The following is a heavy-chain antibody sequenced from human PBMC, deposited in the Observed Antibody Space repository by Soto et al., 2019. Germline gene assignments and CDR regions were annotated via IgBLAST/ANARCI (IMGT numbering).Heavy chain of an antibody. CDR3: AGDGGLVVAGTLWWAFDY. Sequence: QVHLVQSGVEVREPGASVKVSCKASGYTFSTYGISWVRQAPGQGLEWMGWISAYNGNTDYAQNLQGRVTMTTDRSTSTAYLELRSLRSDDAAVYYCAGDGGLVVAGTLWWAFDYWGLGTLVTVSS. V-gene: IGHV1-18*01. D-gene: IGHD2-15*01. J-gene: IGHJ4*02. CDR1: GYTFSTYG. CDR2: ISAYNGNT.